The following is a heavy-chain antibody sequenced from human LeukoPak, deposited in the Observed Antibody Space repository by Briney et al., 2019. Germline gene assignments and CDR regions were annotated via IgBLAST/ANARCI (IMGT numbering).Heavy chain of an antibody. V-gene: IGHV4-34*01. D-gene: IGHD5-18*01. CDR3: APDPKSALYGYAY. CDR1: GGSFSGYY. CDR2: INHSGSP. J-gene: IGHJ4*02. Sequence: RSEPLSLTCAVYGGSFSGYYWSWIRQPPGKGLEWIGDINHSGSPNYNPSLKSRVTISLDTSKNQFSIKLSSVPAADTAVYYCAPDPKSALYGYAYWGQGTLVTVSS.